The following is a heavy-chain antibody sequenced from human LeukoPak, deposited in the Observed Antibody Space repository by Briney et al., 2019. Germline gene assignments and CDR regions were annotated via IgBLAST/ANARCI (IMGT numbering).Heavy chain of an antibody. J-gene: IGHJ4*02. D-gene: IGHD2-15*01. CDR2: IYPHDSDT. CDR3: ARRYCSGGTCYFFDS. CDR1: GYSFTSHW. V-gene: IGHV5-51*01. Sequence: GESLKISCKGSGYSFTSHWIGWVRQMPGKGLEWMGIIYPHDSDTRYSPSFQGQVTISADKSISTAYLQWSSLQASDTAMYYCARRYCSGGTCYFFDSCGQGTLVTVSS.